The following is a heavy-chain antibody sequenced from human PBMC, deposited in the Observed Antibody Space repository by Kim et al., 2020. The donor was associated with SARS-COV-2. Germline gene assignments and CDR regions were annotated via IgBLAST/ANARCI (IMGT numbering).Heavy chain of an antibody. V-gene: IGHV4-39*01. Sequence: SETLYLTCTFSGGSMSDSGHFWGWIRQSPGKGLEWIGSMFHGGAKYYNPSLQSRVTFSVHLSKNEFSLRLSSVSATDTAIYYCVRHQRDDFVGTEGDPYYYNALDVWGPGTTGSVSS. CDR1: GGSMSDSGHF. D-gene: IGHD3-3*01. CDR3: VRHQRDDFVGTEGDPYYYNALDV. J-gene: IGHJ6*02. CDR2: MFHGGAK.